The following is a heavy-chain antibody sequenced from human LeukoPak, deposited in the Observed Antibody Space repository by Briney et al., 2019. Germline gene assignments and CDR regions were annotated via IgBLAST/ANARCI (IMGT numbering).Heavy chain of an antibody. CDR2: ISWNSGSI. J-gene: IGHJ3*02. CDR1: GFPFDDYA. D-gene: IGHD2-8*02. CDR3: AKDEFVASDFTGAFDI. Sequence: PGGSLGLFCAASGFPFDDYAMHWVPQAPGEGLGGGSGISWNSGSIGYADSVKGRFTISRDNAKNSLYLQMNSLRAEDMALYYCAKDEFVASDFTGAFDIWGQGTMVTVSS. V-gene: IGHV3-9*03.